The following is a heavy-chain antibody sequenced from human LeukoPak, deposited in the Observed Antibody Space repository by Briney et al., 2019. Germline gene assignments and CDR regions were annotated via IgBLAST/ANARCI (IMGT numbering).Heavy chain of an antibody. CDR3: ARGGGSSGYPDY. CDR1: RYTFIDYY. CDR2: INPKTGVT. J-gene: IGHJ4*02. V-gene: IGHV1-2*02. D-gene: IGHD3-22*01. Sequence: ASVTVSCKASRYTFIDYYIHWVREAPGQGLEGMGWINPKTGVTNYAQRSQGRVTITRDTSISTAYMEVNRLRSDDTAIYYCARGGGSSGYPDYWGQGTLVTVSS.